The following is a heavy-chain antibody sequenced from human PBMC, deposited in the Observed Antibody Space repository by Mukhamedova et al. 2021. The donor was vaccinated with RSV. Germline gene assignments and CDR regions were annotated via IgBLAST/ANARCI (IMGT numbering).Heavy chain of an antibody. CDR2: IYHSGST. D-gene: IGHD5-18*01. V-gene: IGHV4-38-2*02. Sequence: LEWIGSIYHSGSTYYNPSLKSRVTISVDTSKNQFSLKLSSVTAADTAVYYCARAALGAFDIWGQGT. J-gene: IGHJ3*02. CDR3: ARAALGAFDI.